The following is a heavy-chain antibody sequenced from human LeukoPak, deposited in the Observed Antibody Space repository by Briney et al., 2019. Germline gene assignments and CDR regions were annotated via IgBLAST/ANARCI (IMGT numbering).Heavy chain of an antibody. V-gene: IGHV1-18*01. D-gene: IGHD4-17*01. CDR2: ISAYNGNT. Sequence: GASVKVSCKASGYTFTSYGISWVRQAPGQGLEWMGWISAYNGNTNYAQKLQGRVTMTTDTSTSTAYMELRSLRSDDTAVYYCATALHAYGDYENYFDYWGQGTLVTVSS. J-gene: IGHJ4*02. CDR1: GYTFTSYG. CDR3: ATALHAYGDYENYFDY.